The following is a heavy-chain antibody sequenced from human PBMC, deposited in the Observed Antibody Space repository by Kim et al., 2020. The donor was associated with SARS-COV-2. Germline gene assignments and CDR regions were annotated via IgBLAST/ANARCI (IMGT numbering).Heavy chain of an antibody. CDR1: GFTFSSYA. CDR2: ISGSGGST. CDR3: AKVGPDCSGGSCYSGYYYDGMDV. Sequence: GGSLRLSCAASGFTFSSYAMSWVRQAPGKGLVWVSAISGSGGSTYYADSVKGRFTISRDNSKNTLYLQMNSLRAEDTAGYYCAKVGPDCSGGSCYSGYYYDGMDVWGQGTTVTVSS. V-gene: IGHV3-23*01. D-gene: IGHD2-15*01. J-gene: IGHJ6*02.